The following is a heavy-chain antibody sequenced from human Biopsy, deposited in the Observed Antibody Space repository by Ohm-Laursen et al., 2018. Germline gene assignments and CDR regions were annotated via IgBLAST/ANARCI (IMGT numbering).Heavy chain of an antibody. CDR1: GYTFSGYY. V-gene: IGHV1-2*02. D-gene: IGHD6-19*01. J-gene: IGHJ4*02. CDR2: INPDSGVT. Sequence: VASVKVSCNASGYTFSGYYMHWVRQAPGQGLEWMGWINPDSGVTNYAQKFQGRVTMTRDTSISTAYMELSRLGSDDTAVYYCARDKYRSWNYFDNWGQGSLVTVSS. CDR3: ARDKYRSWNYFDN.